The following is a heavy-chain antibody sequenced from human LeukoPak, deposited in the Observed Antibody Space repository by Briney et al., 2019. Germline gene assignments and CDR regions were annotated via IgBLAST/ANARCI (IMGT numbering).Heavy chain of an antibody. CDR3: ARGSASAQPISYY. CDR2: IWYDGSNK. V-gene: IGHV3-33*08. CDR1: GFSFGDDA. D-gene: IGHD3-3*01. Sequence: GGSLRLSCTASGFSFGDDAWSWFRQAPGRGLEWVAVIWYDGSNKYYADSVKGRFTISRDNSKNTLYLQMNSLRAEDTAVYYCARGSASAQPISYY. J-gene: IGHJ6*01.